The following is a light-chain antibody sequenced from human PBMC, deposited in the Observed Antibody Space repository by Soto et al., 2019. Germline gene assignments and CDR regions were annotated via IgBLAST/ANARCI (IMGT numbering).Light chain of an antibody. CDR3: QQYGSSPRRT. V-gene: IGKV3-20*01. CDR1: QSVSSSY. CDR2: GAS. Sequence: EIVLTQSPGTLSLSPGERATLSCRASQSVSSSYLAWYQQKPGQAPRLLIYGASSRASGIPDRFSGSGSGTDFSLTSSRLEPKDIAVYYCQQYGSSPRRTFGQGTKVEIK. J-gene: IGKJ1*01.